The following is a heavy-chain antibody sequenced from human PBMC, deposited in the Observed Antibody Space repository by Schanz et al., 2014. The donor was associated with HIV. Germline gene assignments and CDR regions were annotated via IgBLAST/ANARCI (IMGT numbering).Heavy chain of an antibody. J-gene: IGHJ5*02. V-gene: IGHV4-34*01. D-gene: IGHD2-2*02. CDR1: GGSVNGYY. CDR2: INHSGST. Sequence: QVQLQQWGAGLLKPSETLSLTCAVYGGSVNGYYWTWIRQPPGKGLEWIGEINHSGSTNYNPSLXXXXXLLVDPSKNQFSRKLSSVTAADTAVYYCARGIRRDCRSPSCNTGWFDPWGQGTLVTVSS. CDR3: ARGIRRDCRSPSCNTGWFDP.